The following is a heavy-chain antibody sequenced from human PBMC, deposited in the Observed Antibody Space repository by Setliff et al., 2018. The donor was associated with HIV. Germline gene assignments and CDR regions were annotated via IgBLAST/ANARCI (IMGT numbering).Heavy chain of an antibody. J-gene: IGHJ4*02. V-gene: IGHV3-33*08. CDR3: ARVFQSYFFDF. CDR1: GFTFSTFW. Sequence: GGSLRLSCAASGFTFSTFWMHWVRQAPGKGLEWVANIWYDGSEKYYADSVKGRFTISRDKSKNTLYLQMNSLRTEDTAVYYCARVFQSYFFDFWGQGTLVTVSS. CDR2: IWYDGSEK. D-gene: IGHD3-3*01.